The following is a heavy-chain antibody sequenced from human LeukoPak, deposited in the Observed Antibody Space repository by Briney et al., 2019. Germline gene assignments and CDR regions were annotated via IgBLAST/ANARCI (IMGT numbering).Heavy chain of an antibody. CDR2: INHSGST. D-gene: IGHD6-13*01. Sequence: SETLSLTCAVYGGSFSGYYWSWIRQPPGKGLEWIGEINHSGSTNYNPSLKSRVTISVDTSKNQFSLKLSSVTAADTAVYYCARLYSSSWYYFDYWGQETLVTVSS. CDR3: ARLYSSSWYYFDY. CDR1: GGSFSGYY. V-gene: IGHV4-34*01. J-gene: IGHJ4*02.